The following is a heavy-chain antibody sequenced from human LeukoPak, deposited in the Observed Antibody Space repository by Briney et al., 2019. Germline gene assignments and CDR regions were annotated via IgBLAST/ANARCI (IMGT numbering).Heavy chain of an antibody. D-gene: IGHD3-22*01. V-gene: IGHV3-23*01. CDR1: GFTFSGYA. CDR2: ISGSGGST. CDR3: ARNFGGGDSSGPYS. Sequence: GGSLRLSCAASGFTFSGYAMSWVRQAPGKGLEWVSAISGSGGSTYYADSVKGRFTISRDNAKNSLYLQMNSLRAEDTALYYCARNFGGGDSSGPYSWGQGTQVTVSS. J-gene: IGHJ4*02.